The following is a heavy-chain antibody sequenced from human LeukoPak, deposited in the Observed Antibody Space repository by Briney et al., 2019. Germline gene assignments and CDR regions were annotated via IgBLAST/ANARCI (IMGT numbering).Heavy chain of an antibody. J-gene: IGHJ6*03. CDR1: GGSLRLYY. D-gene: IGHD1-1*01. V-gene: IGHV4-59*01. CDR3: ARGRVSSSTWYSTYYYYFYMDV. Sequence: SQTLSLTYTVSGGSLRLYYWRCIRQPPGRGLEEIMYIYYSGSTYYKPSLKSRVTISVHTSKNQFSLKLSSVTAADTAVYFCARGRVSSSTWYSTYYYYFYMDVWGKGTTVTVSS. CDR2: IYYSGST.